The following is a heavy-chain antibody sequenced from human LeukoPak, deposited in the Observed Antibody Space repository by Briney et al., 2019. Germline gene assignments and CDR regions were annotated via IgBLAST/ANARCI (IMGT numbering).Heavy chain of an antibody. CDR2: IYSGGST. V-gene: IGHV3-53*01. Sequence: PGGSLRLSCAASGFTVSSNYMSWVRQAPGKRLEWVSVIYSGGSTYYSDSVKGRFTISRDNSKNTLYLQMNSLRAEVTAVYYCARDSSGYSFDYWGQGTLVTVSS. CDR3: ARDSSGYSFDY. CDR1: GFTVSSNY. J-gene: IGHJ4*02. D-gene: IGHD3-22*01.